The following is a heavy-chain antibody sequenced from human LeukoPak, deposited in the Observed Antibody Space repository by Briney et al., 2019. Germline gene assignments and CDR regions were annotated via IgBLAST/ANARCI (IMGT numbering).Heavy chain of an antibody. V-gene: IGHV3-33*01. D-gene: IGHD5-12*01. J-gene: IGHJ4*02. CDR2: IWFDGSNK. CDR1: GFTFSSYG. CDR3: ARGPGYDY. Sequence: GGSLRLSCAASGFTFSSYGMHWVRQAPGKGLEWVAVIWFDGSNKDCADSVKGRFTISRDNSKNTLYLQMNSLRVEDTAVYYCARGPGYDYWGQGTLVTVSS.